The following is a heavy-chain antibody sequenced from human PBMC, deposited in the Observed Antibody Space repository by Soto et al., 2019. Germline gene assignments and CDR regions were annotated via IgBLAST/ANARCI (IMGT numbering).Heavy chain of an antibody. CDR2: ISYDGSNK. D-gene: IGHD2-8*01. Sequence: GGSLRLSCAASGFTFSSYGMHWVRQAPGKGLEWVAVISYDGSNKYYADSVKGRFTISRDNSKNKLYLQMNSLRAEDTAVYYCANVLRLDYWGQGTLVTVSS. CDR1: GFTFSSYG. J-gene: IGHJ4*02. CDR3: ANVLRLDY. V-gene: IGHV3-30*18.